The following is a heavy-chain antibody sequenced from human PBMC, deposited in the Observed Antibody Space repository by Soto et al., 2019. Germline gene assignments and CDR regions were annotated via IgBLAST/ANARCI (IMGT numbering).Heavy chain of an antibody. Sequence: SETLSLTCTVSGGSVSSGSYYWSWIRQPPGKGLEWIGYIYYSGGTNYNPSLKSRVTISVDTSKNQFSLKLSSVTAADTAVYYCARGANLDIATRPFDYWGQGTLVTVSS. J-gene: IGHJ4*02. CDR2: IYYSGGT. V-gene: IGHV4-61*01. CDR3: ARGANLDIATRPFDY. D-gene: IGHD1-1*01. CDR1: GGSVSSGSYY.